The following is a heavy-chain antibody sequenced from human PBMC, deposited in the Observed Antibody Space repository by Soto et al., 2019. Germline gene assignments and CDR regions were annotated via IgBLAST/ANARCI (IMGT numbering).Heavy chain of an antibody. CDR1: GGSISSYNW. Sequence: QVQLQESGPGLVKPSGTLSLTCAVSGGSISSYNWWNWVRQPPGKVLEWIGQIYHSGSTTYNRSLKCRFSISVAKSKNPFSLKMIPADAAATALYYCARDLGRPGGNSSDSWGQGTLVTVSS. CDR2: IYHSGST. V-gene: IGHV4-4*02. CDR3: ARDLGRPGGNSSDS. D-gene: IGHD2-21*02. J-gene: IGHJ4*02.